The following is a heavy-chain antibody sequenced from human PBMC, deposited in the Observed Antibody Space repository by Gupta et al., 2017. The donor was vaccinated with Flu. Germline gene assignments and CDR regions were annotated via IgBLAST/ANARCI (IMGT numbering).Heavy chain of an antibody. D-gene: IGHD4-11*01. CDR1: GFTVGFDIGSYG. CDR3: AKSLDSNPIYGMDV. Sequence: EVQLLQSGGGLVQPGGSVRLSCAASGFTVGFDIGSYGMTWVRQAPGQGLEWVSVIAGGTIGTYYAKSVKGRFTISRDSSKNMMYLQMNSLRAEDTAVYYCAKSLDSNPIYGMDVWGQGATVTVSS. CDR2: IAGGTIGT. V-gene: IGHV3-23*03. J-gene: IGHJ6*02.